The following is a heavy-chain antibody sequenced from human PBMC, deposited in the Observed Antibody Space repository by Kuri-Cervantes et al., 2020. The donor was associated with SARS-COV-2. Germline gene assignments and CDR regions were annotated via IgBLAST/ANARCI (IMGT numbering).Heavy chain of an antibody. D-gene: IGHD1-26*01. CDR3: ARPVGASLRTDV. V-gene: IGHV1-18*01. CDR1: GYPFTNFG. J-gene: IGHJ4*02. CDR2: ISTYSGDT. Sequence: ASVKVSCKASGYPFTNFGISWVRQAPGRGLEWMGWISTYSGDTIYPQKFQGRVTMTRDTSTSTVYMELSSLGSEDTAVYYCARPVGASLRTDVWGQGTLVTVSS.